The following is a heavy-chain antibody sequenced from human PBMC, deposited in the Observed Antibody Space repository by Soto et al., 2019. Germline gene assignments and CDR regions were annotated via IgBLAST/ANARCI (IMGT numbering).Heavy chain of an antibody. D-gene: IGHD3-10*01. CDR2: MNPNSGGT. Sequence: ASVKVSCKASGYTFTSYDINWVRQATGQGLEWMGWMNPNSGGTNYAQKFQGWVTMTRDTSISTAYMELSRLRSDDTAVYYCARDISYGSGHAFDIWGQGTMVTVSS. CDR3: ARDISYGSGHAFDI. V-gene: IGHV1-2*04. CDR1: GYTFTSYD. J-gene: IGHJ3*02.